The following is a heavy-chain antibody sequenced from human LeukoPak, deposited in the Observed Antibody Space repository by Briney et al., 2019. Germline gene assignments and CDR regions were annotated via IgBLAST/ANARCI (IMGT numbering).Heavy chain of an antibody. Sequence: GGSLRLSCAASGFTFSSYWMNWVRQAQGKGLVWVSRIASDGSSTTYADSVKGRFSISRDNAKNTLYLQMNSLRVEDTAVYYCARGRPHGNDYWGQGTLVTVSS. V-gene: IGHV3-74*01. J-gene: IGHJ4*02. CDR2: IASDGSST. D-gene: IGHD4-23*01. CDR1: GFTFSSYW. CDR3: ARGRPHGNDY.